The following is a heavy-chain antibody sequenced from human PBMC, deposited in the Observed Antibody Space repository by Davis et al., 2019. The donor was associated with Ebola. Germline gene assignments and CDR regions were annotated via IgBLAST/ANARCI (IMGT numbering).Heavy chain of an antibody. V-gene: IGHV3-30*02. Sequence: GGSLRLSCAASGFTFNIFDMHWVRQAPGRGLEWVAFVRSHGSDDHYADSVKGRFTISRDNAKNSLYLQMNSLRADDTAVYYCAREGKYRDESRTFDYWGQGTLVTVSS. CDR1: GFTFNIFD. CDR3: AREGKYRDESRTFDY. CDR2: VRSHGSDD. D-gene: IGHD2-2*01. J-gene: IGHJ4*02.